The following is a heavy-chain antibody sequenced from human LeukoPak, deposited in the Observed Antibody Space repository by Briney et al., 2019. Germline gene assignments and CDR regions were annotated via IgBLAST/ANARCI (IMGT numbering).Heavy chain of an antibody. D-gene: IGHD6-19*01. J-gene: IGHJ4*02. CDR2: ISWDGGST. Sequence: PGGSLRLSCAASGFTFDDYTMHWVRQAPGKGLEWVSLISWDGGSTYYADSVKGRFTISRDNAKNSLYLQMNSLRAEDTAVYYCARDKYESGSGWYGGDYWGQGTLVTVSS. CDR1: GFTFDDYT. CDR3: ARDKYESGSGWYGGDY. V-gene: IGHV3-43*01.